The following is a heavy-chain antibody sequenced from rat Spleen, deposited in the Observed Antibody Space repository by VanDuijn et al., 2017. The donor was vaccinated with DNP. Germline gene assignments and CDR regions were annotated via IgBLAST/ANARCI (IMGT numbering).Heavy chain of an antibody. CDR1: GFTFSDYY. Sequence: EVQLVESGGGLVQPGRSLKLSCAASGFTFSDYYMAWVRPAPTKGLEWVAYISYDGGSTSYGDSVRGRFTISRDNAKSILYLQMNSLRSDDMATYYCARHVLPLRVWDYWGQGVMVTVSS. D-gene: IGHD4-1*01. V-gene: IGHV5-22*01. J-gene: IGHJ2*01. CDR2: ISYDGGST. CDR3: ARHVLPLRVWDY.